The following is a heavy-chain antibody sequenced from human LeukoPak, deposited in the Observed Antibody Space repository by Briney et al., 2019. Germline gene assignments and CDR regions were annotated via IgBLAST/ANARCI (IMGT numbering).Heavy chain of an antibody. Sequence: PSETLSLTCTVSGASISTFYWSWIRQPPGKGLEWIAYIYYSGSTNYNPSLKSRVTISVDTSKNQFSLNLSSVTAADTAMYYCARHSSDIAARPNDYWGQGTLVTVSS. J-gene: IGHJ4*02. CDR3: ARHSSDIAARPNDY. D-gene: IGHD6-6*01. CDR1: GASISTFY. CDR2: IYYSGST. V-gene: IGHV4-59*08.